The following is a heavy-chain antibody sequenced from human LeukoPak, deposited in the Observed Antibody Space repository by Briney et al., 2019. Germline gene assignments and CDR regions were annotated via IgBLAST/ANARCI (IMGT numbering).Heavy chain of an antibody. D-gene: IGHD6-13*01. CDR3: ATEMYSSSGF. J-gene: IGHJ4*02. Sequence: GGSLTLSCAASGFTFDDYAMHWVRQAPGKGLEWVSGISWNSGSIGYAVSVKGRFTISRDNAKNSLYLQMNSLGAEDTALYYCATEMYSSSGFWGQGTLVTVSS. V-gene: IGHV3-9*01. CDR1: GFTFDDYA. CDR2: ISWNSGSI.